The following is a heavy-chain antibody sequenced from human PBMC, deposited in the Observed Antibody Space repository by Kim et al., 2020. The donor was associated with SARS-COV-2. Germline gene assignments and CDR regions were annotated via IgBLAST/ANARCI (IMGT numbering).Heavy chain of an antibody. CDR3: ARIPHPADGWGHFDS. CDR1: GGSISTVGYS. V-gene: IGHV4-31*03. Sequence: SETLSLTCTVSGGSISTVGYSWTWIRQYPGKGLEWIGYIFSSGRAKYNPSLGSRLIISPDTSKNQFSLTLSSVTAADTAVYYCARIPHPADGWGHFDSWG. D-gene: IGHD3-16*01. CDR2: IFSSGRA. J-gene: IGHJ4*01.